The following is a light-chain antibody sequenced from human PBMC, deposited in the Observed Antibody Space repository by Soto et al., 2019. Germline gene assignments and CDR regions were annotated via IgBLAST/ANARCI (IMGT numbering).Light chain of an antibody. V-gene: IGKV2-28*01. Sequence: DIVLTQSTLSLPVTPGEPASISCRSSQSLLHSNGYNYLAWFLQKAGQSPQLLIYLASSRASGVPDRFSGSGSGSDFTLKISRVEAEDVGVYYCMQVLQTPFTFGGGTKVDIK. CDR3: MQVLQTPFT. CDR2: LAS. CDR1: QSLLHSNGYNY. J-gene: IGKJ4*01.